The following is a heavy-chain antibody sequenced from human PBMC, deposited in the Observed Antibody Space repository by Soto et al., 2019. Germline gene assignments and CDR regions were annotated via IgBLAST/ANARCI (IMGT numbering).Heavy chain of an antibody. D-gene: IGHD6-13*01. CDR2: VNPDGSDT. CDR3: VIVAVGSDYGDY. Sequence: EVQLVESGGGVVQPGGSLRLSCAASGFTFSSYWMHWVRQAPGKGLEWVSRVNPDGSDTSYADSVKGRFTISRDNAKNTLDLQMNSLRAEDTAVYYCVIVAVGSDYGDYWGQGTLLTVSS. J-gene: IGHJ4*02. CDR1: GFTFSSYW. V-gene: IGHV3-74*01.